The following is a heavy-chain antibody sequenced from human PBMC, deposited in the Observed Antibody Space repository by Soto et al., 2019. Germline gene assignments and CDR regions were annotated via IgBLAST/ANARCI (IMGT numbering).Heavy chain of an antibody. CDR1: WFTFSSYS. Sequence: XGSLRLTFAASWFTFSSYSMNWVRQAPAKGLEWVSGINPSGGSTYYADSVKGRFTISRDNSKNTLYLQMNSLRAEDTAVYYCAKDHDFWSGYSLPNDYWGQGTLVTVSS. V-gene: IGHV3-23*01. D-gene: IGHD3-3*01. CDR2: INPSGGST. CDR3: AKDHDFWSGYSLPNDY. J-gene: IGHJ4*02.